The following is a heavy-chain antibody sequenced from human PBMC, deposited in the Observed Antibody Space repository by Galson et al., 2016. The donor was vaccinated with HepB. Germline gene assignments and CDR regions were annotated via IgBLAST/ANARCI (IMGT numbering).Heavy chain of an antibody. CDR3: ARDQPHYYDASGYSYQH. CDR2: IRSEIYGGTS. Sequence: SLRLSCAGSGFTFRDYGLTWFRQAPGMGLEWVGFIRSEIYGGTSEYAASVKGRFIISRDDSKSIGHLQMNSLKIEDTAVYYCARDQPHYYDASGYSYQHWGQGTLVTVSS. V-gene: IGHV3-49*03. D-gene: IGHD3-22*01. J-gene: IGHJ1*01. CDR1: GFTFRDYG.